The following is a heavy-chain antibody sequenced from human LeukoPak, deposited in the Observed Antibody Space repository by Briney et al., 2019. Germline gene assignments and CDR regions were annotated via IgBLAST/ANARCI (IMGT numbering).Heavy chain of an antibody. CDR3: AIRRPVLLWFGELYY. CDR1: GFTFSSYG. J-gene: IGHJ4*02. Sequence: GGSLRLSCAASGFTFSSYGMSWVRQAPGKGLEWVSAISGSGGSTYYADSVKGRFTISRDNSKNTLYLQMNSLRAEDTAVYYCAIRRPVLLWFGELYYWGQGTLVTVSS. CDR2: ISGSGGST. V-gene: IGHV3-23*01. D-gene: IGHD3-10*01.